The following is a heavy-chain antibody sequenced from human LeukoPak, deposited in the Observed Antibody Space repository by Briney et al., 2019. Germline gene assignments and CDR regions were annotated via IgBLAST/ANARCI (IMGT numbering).Heavy chain of an antibody. V-gene: IGHV4-59*01. J-gene: IGHJ6*02. CDR1: GGSISSYY. Sequence: SETLSLTCTVSGGSISSYYWSWIRQPPGKGLEWIGYIYYSGSTNYNPSLKSRVTISVDTSKNQFSLKLSSVTAADTAVYYCARGSRGYSYEYGYYYYGMDVWGRGTTVTVSS. CDR3: ARGSRGYSYEYGYYYYGMDV. D-gene: IGHD5-18*01. CDR2: IYYSGST.